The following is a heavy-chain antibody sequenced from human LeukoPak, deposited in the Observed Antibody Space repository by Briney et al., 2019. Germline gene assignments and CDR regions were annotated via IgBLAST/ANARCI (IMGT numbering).Heavy chain of an antibody. Sequence: PSETLSLTCTVSGGSISSYYWSWIRQPAGKGLEWIGRIYTSGSTNYNPSLKGRVTMSVDTSKNQFSLKLSSVTAADTAVYYCARDYYGSGSYRFDPWGQETLVTVSS. D-gene: IGHD3-10*01. J-gene: IGHJ5*02. CDR1: GGSISSYY. CDR3: ARDYYGSGSYRFDP. CDR2: IYTSGST. V-gene: IGHV4-4*07.